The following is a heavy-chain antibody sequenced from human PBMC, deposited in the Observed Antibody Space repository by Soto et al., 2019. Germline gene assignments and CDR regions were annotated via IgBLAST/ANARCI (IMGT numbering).Heavy chain of an antibody. Sequence: SETLSLTCAVFGGSITSGGYSWSWIRQPPGKGLEWIGEIYHSGSTNYNPSLKSRVTISVDKSKNQFSLKLSSVTAADTAVYYCARGGDYDSYGMDVWGQGTTVTVSS. CDR3: ARGGDYDSYGMDV. CDR2: IYHSGST. J-gene: IGHJ6*02. CDR1: GGSITSGGYS. V-gene: IGHV4-30-2*01.